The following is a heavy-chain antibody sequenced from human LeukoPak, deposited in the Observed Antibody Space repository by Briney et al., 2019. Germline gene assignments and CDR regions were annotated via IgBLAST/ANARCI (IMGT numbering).Heavy chain of an antibody. CDR1: GFTFSSYA. CDR3: ARDGLYDILTGRSTNAMDV. Sequence: GGSLRLSCAASGFTFSSYAMSWVRQAPGKGLEWVSAISGSGGSTYYADSVKGRFTISRDNSKNTLYLQMNSLKGDDTAVYYCARDGLYDILTGRSTNAMDVWGKGTTVTISS. J-gene: IGHJ6*04. CDR2: ISGSGGST. V-gene: IGHV3-23*01. D-gene: IGHD3-9*01.